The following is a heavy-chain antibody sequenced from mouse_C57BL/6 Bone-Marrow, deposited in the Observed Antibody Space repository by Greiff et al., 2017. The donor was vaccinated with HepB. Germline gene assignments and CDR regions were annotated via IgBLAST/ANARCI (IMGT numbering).Heavy chain of an antibody. Sequence: VQLQQSGTVLARPGASVKMSCKTSGYTFTSYWMHWVKQRPGQGLEWIGAIYPGNSDTSYNQKFKGKAKLTAVTSASTAYMELSSLTNEDSAVYYCTREYSPCYTFAYWGQGTLVTVSA. CDR2: IYPGNSDT. V-gene: IGHV1-5*01. CDR3: TREYSPCYTFAY. CDR1: GYTFTSYW. J-gene: IGHJ3*01. D-gene: IGHD3-2*02.